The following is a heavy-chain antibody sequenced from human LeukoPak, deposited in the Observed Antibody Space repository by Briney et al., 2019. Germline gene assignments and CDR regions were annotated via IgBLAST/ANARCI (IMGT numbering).Heavy chain of an antibody. CDR2: IKQDGSEK. CDR1: GFTFSSYW. Sequence: GGSLRLSCAASGFTFSSYWMTLVRQAPGKGLEWVAKIKQDGSEKYYVDSVKGRFTISRDNAKNSLYLQMNSLGAEDTAVYYCARRGTSSSWAHFDYWGQGTLVTVSS. CDR3: ARRGTSSSWAHFDY. V-gene: IGHV3-7*05. J-gene: IGHJ4*02. D-gene: IGHD6-13*01.